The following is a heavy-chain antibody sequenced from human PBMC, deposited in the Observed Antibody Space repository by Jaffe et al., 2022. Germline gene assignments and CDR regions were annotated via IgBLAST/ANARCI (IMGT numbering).Heavy chain of an antibody. Sequence: EVQLLESGGGLVQPGGSLRLSCAASGFTFSSYAMSWVRQAPGKGLEWVSAISGSGGSTYYADSVKGRFTISRDNSKNTLYLQMNSLRAEDTAVYYCAKGSDYGDFPRGYFDYWGQGTLVTVSS. CDR2: ISGSGGST. V-gene: IGHV3-23*01. CDR1: GFTFSSYA. D-gene: IGHD4-17*01. CDR3: AKGSDYGDFPRGYFDY. J-gene: IGHJ4*02.